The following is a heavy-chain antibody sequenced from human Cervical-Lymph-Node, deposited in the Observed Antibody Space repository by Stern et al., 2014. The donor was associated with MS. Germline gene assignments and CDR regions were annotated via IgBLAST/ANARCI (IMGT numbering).Heavy chain of an antibody. CDR3: GTSSGSDWKMDY. CDR2: IIPIFETA. J-gene: IGHJ4*02. D-gene: IGHD1-26*01. V-gene: IGHV1-69*01. Sequence: QVQLQQSGPEVKKPGSSVKVSCKASGGTFNSFAISWARHAPGQGLEWMGGIIPIFETANYEQKFQGRITITADESTNTAYMEWSRLTSEDTAFFYCGTSSGSDWKMDYWGQGTRVTVSS. CDR1: GGTFNSFA.